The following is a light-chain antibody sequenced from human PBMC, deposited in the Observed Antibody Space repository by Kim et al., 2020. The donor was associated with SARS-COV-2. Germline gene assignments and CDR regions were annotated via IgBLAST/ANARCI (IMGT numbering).Light chain of an antibody. CDR2: AAS. J-gene: IGKJ1*01. V-gene: IGKV3-20*01. CDR1: QSVSSNF. CDR3: QQYGSSPLT. Sequence: SPGERATLSFRASQSVSSNFFAWYQQKSGQAPRLLIYAASSTATGIPDRFSGRGSGTDFTLTISRLEPEDFAVYYCQQYGSSPLTFGQGTKVDIK.